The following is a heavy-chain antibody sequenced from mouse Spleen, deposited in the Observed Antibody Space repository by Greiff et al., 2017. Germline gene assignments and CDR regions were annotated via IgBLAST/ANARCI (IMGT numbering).Heavy chain of an antibody. J-gene: IGHJ4*01. Sequence: QVQLQQSGAELVKPGASVKLSCKASGYTFTSYYMYWVKQRPGQGLEWIGEINPSNGGTNFNEKFKSKATLTVDKSSSTAYMQLSSLTSADSAVYYCTRTSYPAMDYWGQGTSVTVSS. D-gene: IGHD2-10*01. CDR1: GYTFTSYY. CDR3: TRTSYPAMDY. CDR2: INPSNGGT. V-gene: IGHV1S81*02.